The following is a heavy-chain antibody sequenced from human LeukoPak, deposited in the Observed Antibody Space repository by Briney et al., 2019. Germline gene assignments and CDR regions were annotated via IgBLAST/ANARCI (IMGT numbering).Heavy chain of an antibody. J-gene: IGHJ4*02. D-gene: IGHD6-19*01. CDR3: AREESGSSGWYDY. V-gene: IGHV3-21*01. Sequence: GGSLRLSCAASRFAFIGYTMNWVRQAPGKGLEWVSSISSRSTYIYYADSVKGRFTISRDNAKNSLYLQMNSLRAEDTAVYYCAREESGSSGWYDYWGQGTLVTVSS. CDR2: ISSRSTYI. CDR1: RFAFIGYT.